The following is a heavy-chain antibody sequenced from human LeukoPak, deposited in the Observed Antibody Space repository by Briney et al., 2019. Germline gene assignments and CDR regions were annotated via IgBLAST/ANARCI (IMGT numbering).Heavy chain of an antibody. CDR1: GGSISGYY. CDR3: ARGGSYSFDY. D-gene: IGHD1-26*01. Sequence: PSETLSLTCTVSGGSISGYYWSWIRQPPGKGLEWIGYIYYSGSTNYNPSLKSRVTISVDTSKNQFSLKLSSVTAADTAVYYCARGGSYSFDYWGQGTLVTVSS. J-gene: IGHJ4*02. CDR2: IYYSGST. V-gene: IGHV4-59*01.